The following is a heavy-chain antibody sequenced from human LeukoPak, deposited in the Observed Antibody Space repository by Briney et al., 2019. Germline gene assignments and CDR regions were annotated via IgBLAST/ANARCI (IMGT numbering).Heavy chain of an antibody. CDR2: IYYSGST. J-gene: IGHJ3*02. CDR1: GGSISSYY. D-gene: IGHD3-9*01. CDR3: ARVKYYDILTGYPNDAFDI. Sequence: PSETLFLTCTVSGGSISSYYWSWIRQPPGEGLEWIGSIYYSGSTNYNPSLKSRVTISVDTSKNQFSLKLSSVTAADTAVYYCARVKYYDILTGYPNDAFDIWGQGTMVTVSS. V-gene: IGHV4-59*01.